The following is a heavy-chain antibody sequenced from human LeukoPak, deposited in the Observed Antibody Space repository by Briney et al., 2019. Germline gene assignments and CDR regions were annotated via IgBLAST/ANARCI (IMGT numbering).Heavy chain of an antibody. CDR3: ARDRGNYDFWSGYYHGFDY. D-gene: IGHD3-3*01. V-gene: IGHV1-2*02. Sequence: ASVKVSCKASGCTFTGYYMHWVRQAPGQGLERMGWINPNSGGTNYAQKFQGRVTMTRDTSISTAYMELSRLRSDDTAVYYCARDRGNYDFWSGYYHGFDYWGQGTLVTVSS. J-gene: IGHJ4*02. CDR1: GCTFTGYY. CDR2: INPNSGGT.